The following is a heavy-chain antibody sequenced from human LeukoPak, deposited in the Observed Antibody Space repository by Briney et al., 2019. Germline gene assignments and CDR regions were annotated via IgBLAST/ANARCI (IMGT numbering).Heavy chain of an antibody. J-gene: IGHJ4*02. D-gene: IGHD6-13*01. V-gene: IGHV3-23*01. CDR3: ATRGPSIAAAGSDY. CDR2: ISGSGGST. Sequence: GGSLRLSCAASGFTFSSYAMSWVRQAPGRGLEWVSAISGSGGSTYYADSVKGRFTISRDNCKNTLYLQMNSLRAEDTAVYYCATRGPSIAAAGSDYWGQGTLVTVSS. CDR1: GFTFSSYA.